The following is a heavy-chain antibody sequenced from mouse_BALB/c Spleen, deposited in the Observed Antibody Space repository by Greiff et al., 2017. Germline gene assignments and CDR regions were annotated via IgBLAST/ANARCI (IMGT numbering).Heavy chain of an antibody. D-gene: IGHD2-4*01. V-gene: IGHV5-12-2*01. J-gene: IGHJ4*01. CDR2: ISNGGGST. CDR1: GFTFSSYT. CDR3: ARSLYYDYDERAMDY. Sequence: EVKLVESGGGLVQPGGSLKLSCAASGFTFSSYTMSWVRQTPEKRLEWVAYISNGGGSTYYPDTVKGRFTISRDNAKNTLYLQMSSLKSEDTAMYYCARSLYYDYDERAMDYWGQGTSVTVSS.